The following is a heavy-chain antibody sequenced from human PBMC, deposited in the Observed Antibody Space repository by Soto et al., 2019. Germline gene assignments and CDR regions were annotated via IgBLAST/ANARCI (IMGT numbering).Heavy chain of an antibody. D-gene: IGHD6-13*01. J-gene: IGHJ3*02. V-gene: IGHV1-8*01. CDR2: MNPNSGNT. CDR1: GYTFTSYD. CDR3: ARGKSSSWHSLVAFDI. Sequence: ASVKVSCKASGYTFTSYDINWVRQATGQGLEWMGWMNPNSGNTGYAQKFQGRVTMTRNTSISTAYMELSSLRSEDTAVYYCARGKSSSWHSLVAFDIWGQGTMDTV.